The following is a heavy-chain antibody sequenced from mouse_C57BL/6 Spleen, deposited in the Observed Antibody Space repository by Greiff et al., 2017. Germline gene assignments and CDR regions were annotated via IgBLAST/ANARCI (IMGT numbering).Heavy chain of an antibody. V-gene: IGHV5-4*01. CDR3: AREASLGYFDY. Sequence: DVKLVESGGGLVKPGGSLKLSCAASGFTFSSYAMSWVRQTPEKRLEWVATISDGGSYTYYPDNVKGRFTISRDNAKNNLYLQMSHLKSEDTAMYYCAREASLGYFDYWGQGTTLTVSS. CDR1: GFTFSSYA. D-gene: IGHD6-1*01. CDR2: ISDGGSYT. J-gene: IGHJ2*01.